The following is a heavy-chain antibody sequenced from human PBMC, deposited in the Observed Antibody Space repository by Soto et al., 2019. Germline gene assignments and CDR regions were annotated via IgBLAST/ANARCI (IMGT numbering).Heavy chain of an antibody. V-gene: IGHV3-11*01. CDR1: GFTFSDYY. CDR3: ARRPIAARPCSRHYYYGMDV. Sequence: QVQLVESGGGLVKPGGSLRLSCAASGFTFSDYYMRWIRQAPGKGLECVSYITSSGSTIYYADSVKGRFTISRDNAKNSLYLQMNSLRAEDTAVYYCARRPIAARPCSRHYYYGMDVWGQGTTVTVSS. J-gene: IGHJ6*02. D-gene: IGHD6-6*01. CDR2: ITSSGSTI.